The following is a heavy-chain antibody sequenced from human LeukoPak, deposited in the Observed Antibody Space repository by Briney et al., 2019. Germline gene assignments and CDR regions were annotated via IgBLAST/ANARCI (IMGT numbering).Heavy chain of an antibody. Sequence: GASVKVSCKASGYTFTSYGISWVRQAPGQGLEWMGWISAYNGNTNYAQKFQGRVTMTRDTSISTAYMELSRLRSDDTAVYYCARSGDAFDIWGQGTMVTVSS. CDR1: GYTFTSYG. CDR3: ARSGDAFDI. CDR2: ISAYNGNT. D-gene: IGHD3-3*01. J-gene: IGHJ3*02. V-gene: IGHV1-18*01.